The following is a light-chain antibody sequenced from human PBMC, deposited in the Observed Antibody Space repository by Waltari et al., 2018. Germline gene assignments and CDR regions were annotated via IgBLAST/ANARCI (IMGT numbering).Light chain of an antibody. J-gene: IGLJ3*02. V-gene: IGLV1-47*01. CDR2: RNN. Sequence: QSVLTQPPSASGTPGQRVTISCSGSSSNIGSNYVYWYQHLPGTAPTLLIYRNNNRPAVVPDRFSGSKSGTSSSLAISGLRSEDEADYYCAAWDDSLSGHWVFGGGTKLTVL. CDR3: AAWDDSLSGHWV. CDR1: SSNIGSNY.